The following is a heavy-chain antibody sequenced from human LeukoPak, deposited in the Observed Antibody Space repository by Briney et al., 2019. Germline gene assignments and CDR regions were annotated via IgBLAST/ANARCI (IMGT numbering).Heavy chain of an antibody. CDR2: ISYDGSNK. Sequence: GRSLRLSCAASGFTFSSYAMHWVRQAPGKGLEWVAVISYDGSNKYYADSVKGRFTISRDNSKNTLYLQMNSLRAEDTAVYYCARARLDYSNSWYYYYYMDVWGKGTTVTVS. CDR3: ARARLDYSNSWYYYYYMDV. CDR1: GFTFSSYA. V-gene: IGHV3-30*01. D-gene: IGHD4-11*01. J-gene: IGHJ6*03.